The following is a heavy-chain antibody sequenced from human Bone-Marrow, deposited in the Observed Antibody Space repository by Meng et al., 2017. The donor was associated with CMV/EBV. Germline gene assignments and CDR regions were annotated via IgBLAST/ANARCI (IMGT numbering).Heavy chain of an antibody. J-gene: IGHJ6*01. CDR1: GFTFSSYW. CDR3: ARDRGPEYCSCTSCDPLYYYYYGMDV. CDR2: IKQDGSEK. V-gene: IGHV3-7*01. D-gene: IGHD2-2*01. Sequence: GESLKISCAASGFTFSSYWMSWVRQAPGKGLEWVANIKQDGSEKYYVDSVKGRFTISRDNAKNSLYLQMNSLRAEDTAVYYCARDRGPEYCSCTSCDPLYYYYYGMDVWGQGTTVNGAS.